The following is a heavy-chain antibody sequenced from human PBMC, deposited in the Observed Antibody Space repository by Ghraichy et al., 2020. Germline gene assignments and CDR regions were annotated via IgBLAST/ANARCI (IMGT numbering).Heavy chain of an antibody. J-gene: IGHJ3*01. CDR2: FDPEDGET. CDR1: GYSLSELA. D-gene: IGHD3-3*01. CDR3: STHMITMTFGVAAFDV. V-gene: IGHV1-24*01. Sequence: ASVKVSCKISGYSLSELAIHWVRQAPGKGLEWMGGFDPEDGETIYSQNLQGRVIITEDASTDTAYMELNSLRYEDTAVYYCSTHMITMTFGVAAFDVWGQGTLVTVSS.